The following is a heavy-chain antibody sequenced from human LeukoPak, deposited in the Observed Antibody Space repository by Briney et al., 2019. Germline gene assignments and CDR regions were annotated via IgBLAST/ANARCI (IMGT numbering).Heavy chain of an antibody. CDR1: SIRFADHW. J-gene: IGHJ4*02. V-gene: IGHV3-74*01. D-gene: IGHD3-3*01. CDR2: SDRDGVVR. CDR3: VASRWSGALDF. Sequence: GGSLRLSCVGSSIRFADHWMLWVRQVPGKPPAWVARSDRDGVVREYADCVKGRFTIPRDNARNTIHLEMNRLKVEDTAIYYCVASRWSGALDFWGQGSLVTVSS.